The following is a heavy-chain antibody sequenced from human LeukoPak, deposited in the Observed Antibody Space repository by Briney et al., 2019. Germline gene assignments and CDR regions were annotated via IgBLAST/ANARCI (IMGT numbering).Heavy chain of an antibody. D-gene: IGHD3-22*01. Sequence: ASVKVSCKASGYTFTSYGISWVRQAPGQGLEWMGWISAYNGNTNYAQKLQGRVTMTTDTSTSTAYMELRSLRSDDTAVYYCARDLGPDYYDSSGPDYWGQGTLVTVSP. J-gene: IGHJ4*02. CDR3: ARDLGPDYYDSSGPDY. V-gene: IGHV1-18*01. CDR2: ISAYNGNT. CDR1: GYTFTSYG.